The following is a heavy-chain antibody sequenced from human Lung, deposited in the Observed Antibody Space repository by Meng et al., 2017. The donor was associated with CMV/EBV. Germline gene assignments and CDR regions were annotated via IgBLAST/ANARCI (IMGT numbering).Heavy chain of an antibody. CDR2: MYSGGGST. D-gene: IGHD3-22*01. CDR1: GFTFSSYA. CDR3: AKASLSYYSDSSAYYFFDF. Sequence: GGSXRLXCEASGFTFSSYAMSWVRRAPGKGLEWVSVMYSGGGSTYYAYSVKGRFAISRDNSKNTLNLQMNSLRAEDTAIYYCAKASLSYYSDSSAYYFFDFXGQGXLVTVSS. J-gene: IGHJ4*02. V-gene: IGHV3-23*03.